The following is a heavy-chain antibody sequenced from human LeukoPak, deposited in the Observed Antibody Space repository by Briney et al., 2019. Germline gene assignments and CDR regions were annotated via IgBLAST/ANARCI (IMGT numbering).Heavy chain of an antibody. CDR1: GFTFSTYS. CDR2: ISSSSTYI. Sequence: GGPLRLSCAASGFTFSTYSMNWLRQAPGKGLDWVSVISSSSTYIYYSDSVRGRFTISRDNAKNSLYLQMNSLRAEDTAVYYCARGDPHGAYFDYWGQGALVTVSS. D-gene: IGHD5-24*01. J-gene: IGHJ4*02. V-gene: IGHV3-21*01. CDR3: ARGDPHGAYFDY.